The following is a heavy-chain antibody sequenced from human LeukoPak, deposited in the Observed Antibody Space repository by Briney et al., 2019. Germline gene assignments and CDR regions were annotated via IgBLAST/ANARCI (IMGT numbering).Heavy chain of an antibody. V-gene: IGHV4-61*08. CDR1: GGSVSSSGYY. CDR2: AYYSGST. Sequence: SETLSLTCTVSGGSVSSSGYYWSWIRQPPGKGLEWIAYAYYSGSTNYNPSLKSRVTISVDPSKNQFSLNLSSVTAADTAIYYCARYLSGNAFDIWGQGTMVTVSS. D-gene: IGHD6-25*01. J-gene: IGHJ3*02. CDR3: ARYLSGNAFDI.